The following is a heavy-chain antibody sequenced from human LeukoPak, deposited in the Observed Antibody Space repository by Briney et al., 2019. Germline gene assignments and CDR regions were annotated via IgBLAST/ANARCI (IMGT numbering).Heavy chain of an antibody. D-gene: IGHD3-22*01. Sequence: SSEILSLTCSVCGGSLSGHYWSWLRPPPGERLECSGYVSYTGRTKYTPPLQCRVTISIDTSKSQFSLKLTSVTSADTAVYSCARLLDNGISGDPDTFDVWGQETTVIVSS. CDR2: VSYTGRT. CDR3: ARLLDNGISGDPDTFDV. V-gene: IGHV4-59*11. J-gene: IGHJ3*01. CDR1: GGSLSGHY.